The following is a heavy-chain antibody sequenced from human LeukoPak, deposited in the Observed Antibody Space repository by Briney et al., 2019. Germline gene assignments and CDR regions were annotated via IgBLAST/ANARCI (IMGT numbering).Heavy chain of an antibody. J-gene: IGHJ4*02. D-gene: IGHD6-13*01. V-gene: IGHV3-43*02. CDR2: ISGDGGST. Sequence: QPGGSLRLSCAASGFTFDDYAMHWVRQPPGKGLEWVSLISGDGGSTYYADSVQGRFTISRDNSKNSLYLQMNSLRTEDTALYYCAKDFSPAAGTDYFDYWGQGTLVTVSS. CDR3: AKDFSPAAGTDYFDY. CDR1: GFTFDDYA.